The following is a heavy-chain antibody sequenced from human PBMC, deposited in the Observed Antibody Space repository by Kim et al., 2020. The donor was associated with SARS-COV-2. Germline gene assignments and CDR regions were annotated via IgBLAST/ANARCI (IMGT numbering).Heavy chain of an antibody. J-gene: IGHJ2*01. CDR2: DGRYT. CDR3: ARMHFDL. V-gene: IGHV3-74*01. Sequence: DGRYTRYAKPVNGRFPISRDNAKKTLYLQMNIRRAEDTSVYFCARMHFDLWGRGTLVTVSS.